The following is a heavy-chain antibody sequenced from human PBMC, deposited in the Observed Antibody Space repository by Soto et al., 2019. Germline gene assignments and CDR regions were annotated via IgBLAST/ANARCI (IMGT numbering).Heavy chain of an antibody. J-gene: IGHJ4*02. V-gene: IGHV1-24*01. CDR3: AILILTTVVTDSYFDY. Sequence: ASVKVSCKVSGYTLTELSMHWVRQAPGKGLEWMGGFDPEDGETIYAQKFQGRVTMTEDTSTDTAYMELSSLRSEDTAVYYCAILILTTVVTDSYFDYWSQGTLVTVSS. CDR2: FDPEDGET. CDR1: GYTLTELS. D-gene: IGHD4-17*01.